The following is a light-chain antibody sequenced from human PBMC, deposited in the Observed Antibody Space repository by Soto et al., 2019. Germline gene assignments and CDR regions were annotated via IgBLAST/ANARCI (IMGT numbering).Light chain of an antibody. V-gene: IGKV3-20*01. CDR2: GAS. Sequence: EIGLTQSPGTLSLSPGERATLACRASQSVSSSYLAWYQQKPGQAPRLLIYGASGRDTGSPDRFSGSGSGTDFTLTISTLEPEDFAVYYCQQYCSSIFTFGPGTKVDIK. J-gene: IGKJ3*01. CDR3: QQYCSSIFT. CDR1: QSVSSSY.